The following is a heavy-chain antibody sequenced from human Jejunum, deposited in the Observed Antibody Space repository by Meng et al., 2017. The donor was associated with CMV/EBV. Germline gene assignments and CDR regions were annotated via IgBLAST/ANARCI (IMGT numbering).Heavy chain of an antibody. Sequence: RLSCAASGFIFRNYWMRWARQAPGRGLEWVASMKTDGSEKYYVDSVKGRFTMSRDNAKNSLYLQMNSLRAEDTAVYYCARGNALDYWGLGTLVTVSS. CDR1: GFIFRNYW. CDR2: MKTDGSEK. V-gene: IGHV3-7*01. J-gene: IGHJ4*02. CDR3: ARGNALDY.